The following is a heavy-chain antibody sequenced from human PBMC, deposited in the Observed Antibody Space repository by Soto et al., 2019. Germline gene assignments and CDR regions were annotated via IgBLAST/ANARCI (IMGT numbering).Heavy chain of an antibody. D-gene: IGHD4-17*01. CDR1: GFTFSSYA. CDR2: ISGSGGST. Sequence: EVQLLESGGGLVQPGGSLRLSFAASGFTFSSYAMSWVRQAPGKGLEWFSAISGSGGSTYYADSVKGRFTISRDNSKNTLYLQMNSLRAEDTAVYYCAKAICDYGDYCYYFDYWGQGTLVTVSS. CDR3: AKAICDYGDYCYYFDY. J-gene: IGHJ4*02. V-gene: IGHV3-23*01.